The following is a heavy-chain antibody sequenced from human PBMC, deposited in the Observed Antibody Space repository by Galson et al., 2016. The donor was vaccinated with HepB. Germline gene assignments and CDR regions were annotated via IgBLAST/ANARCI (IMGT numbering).Heavy chain of an antibody. CDR2: TYYTSRWDN. V-gene: IGHV6-1*01. CDR3: ARVYYDSTGYSLEVRFYFGMDV. J-gene: IGHJ6*02. CDR1: GDSVSSNIAA. D-gene: IGHD3-22*01. Sequence: CAISGDSVSSNIAAWDWIRQSPSRGLEWLGRTYYTSRWDNDYAGSGKSRININADTSKNQFSLRLTSVTPDDTAVYYCARVYYDSTGYSLEVRFYFGMDVWGQGTTVTVSS.